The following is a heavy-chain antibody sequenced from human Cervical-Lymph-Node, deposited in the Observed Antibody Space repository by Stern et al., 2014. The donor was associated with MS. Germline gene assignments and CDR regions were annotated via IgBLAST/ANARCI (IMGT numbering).Heavy chain of an antibody. J-gene: IGHJ4*02. CDR1: GYTFTGYA. D-gene: IGHD3-16*01. CDR3: ARFDERVMDRFFDY. CDR2: INTNTGNP. V-gene: IGHV7-4-1*02. Sequence: QVQLVQSGSELKKPGASVKVSCKASGYTFTGYAMNWVRQAPGPGLEWVGWINTNTGNPTYAQGFAGHFVFSLNTSVSTAYLQITSLKAEDTAAYYCARFDERVMDRFFDYWGQGTLVTVSS.